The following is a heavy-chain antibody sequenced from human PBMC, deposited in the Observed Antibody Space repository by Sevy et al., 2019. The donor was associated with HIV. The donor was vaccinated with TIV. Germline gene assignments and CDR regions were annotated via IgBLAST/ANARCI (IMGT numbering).Heavy chain of an antibody. J-gene: IGHJ6*02. CDR3: ARADLDSSTFFYYYGMDV. Sequence: ASVKVSCKASGYTLSSYVINWVRQATGQGLEWMGWMNPDSGRRGYAPKFQGRVTMTTNTSIGTAYMELRSLRSEDSAVYYCARADLDSSTFFYYYGMDVWGQGTTVTVSS. D-gene: IGHD6-13*01. V-gene: IGHV1-8*01. CDR1: GYTLSSYV. CDR2: MNPDSGRR.